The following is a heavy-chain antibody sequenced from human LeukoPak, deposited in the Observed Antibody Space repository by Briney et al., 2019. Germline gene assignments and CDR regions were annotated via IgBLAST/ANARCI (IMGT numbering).Heavy chain of an antibody. J-gene: IGHJ6*02. CDR2: INYSGST. V-gene: IGHV4-59*01. D-gene: IGHD1-1*01. CDR3: ARAQLNLLVDFGMDV. CDR1: GGSITTYH. Sequence: SETLSLTCTVSGGSITTYHWTWIRQPPGKGLEWIGYINYSGSTNYNPSLKSRVTISVDTSKNQFSLKLSSVTAADTAVYYCARAQLNLLVDFGMDVWGQGTTVTVSS.